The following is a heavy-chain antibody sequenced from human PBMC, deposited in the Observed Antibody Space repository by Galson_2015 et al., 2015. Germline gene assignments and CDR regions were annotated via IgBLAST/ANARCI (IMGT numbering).Heavy chain of an antibody. Sequence: ETLSLTCTVSGGSISSSSYYWGWIRQPPGKGLEWIGSIYYSGSTYYNPSLKSRVTISVDTSKNQFSLKLSSVTAADTAVYYCARDHNAGKFRMVRGVIITSYYYGMDVWGQGTTVTVSS. CDR2: IYYSGST. J-gene: IGHJ6*02. CDR3: ARDHNAGKFRMVRGVIITSYYYGMDV. V-gene: IGHV4-39*07. D-gene: IGHD3-10*01. CDR1: GGSISSSSYY.